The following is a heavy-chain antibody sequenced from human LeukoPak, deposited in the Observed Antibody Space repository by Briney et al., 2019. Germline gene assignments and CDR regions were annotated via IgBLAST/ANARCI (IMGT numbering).Heavy chain of an antibody. CDR2: IIPIFGTA. Sequence: SVKVSCKASGGTFSSYAISWVRQAPGQGLEWMGGIIPIFGTANYAQKFQGRVTITADESTSTAYKELSSLRSEDTAVYYCASSVYYYDSSGYYWGYWGQGTLVTVSS. V-gene: IGHV1-69*01. J-gene: IGHJ4*02. CDR3: ASSVYYYDSSGYYWGY. CDR1: GGTFSSYA. D-gene: IGHD3-22*01.